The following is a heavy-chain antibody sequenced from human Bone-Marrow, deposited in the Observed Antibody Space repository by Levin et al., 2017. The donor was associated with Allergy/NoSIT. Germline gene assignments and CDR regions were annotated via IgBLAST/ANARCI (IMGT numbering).Heavy chain of an antibody. D-gene: IGHD2-15*01. CDR3: ARGRYCSGGTCYSPAFNH. CDR2: INHSGST. V-gene: IGHV4-34*01. J-gene: IGHJ1*01. CDR1: GDSFSGYY. Sequence: SETLSLTCAVYGDSFSGYYWSWIRQPPGKGLEWIGEINHSGSTNYNLSLKRRVTISVDRSKKQFALKLTAVTAADTGVYYCARGRYCSGGTCYSPAFNHWGQGTMVTVSS.